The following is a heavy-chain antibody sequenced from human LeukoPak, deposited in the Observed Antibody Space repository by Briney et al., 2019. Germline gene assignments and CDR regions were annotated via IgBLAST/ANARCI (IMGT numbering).Heavy chain of an antibody. J-gene: IGHJ5*02. CDR3: AREAPYCSGGSCYSVTWFDP. V-gene: IGHV3-48*04. Sequence: GGSLRLSCAASGFTFSSYSMNWVRQAPGKGLEWVSYISSSSSTIYYADSVKGRFTISRDNAKNSLYPQMNSLRAEDTAVYYCAREAPYCSGGSCYSVTWFDPWGQGTLVTVSS. D-gene: IGHD2-15*01. CDR2: ISSSSSTI. CDR1: GFTFSSYS.